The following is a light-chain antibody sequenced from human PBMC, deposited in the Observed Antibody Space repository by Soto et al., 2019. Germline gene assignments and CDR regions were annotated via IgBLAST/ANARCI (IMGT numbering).Light chain of an antibody. CDR2: GNS. CDR3: QSYDSSLSGSNV. J-gene: IGLJ1*01. CDR1: SSNIGAGYD. V-gene: IGLV1-40*01. Sequence: QSVLTQPPSVSGAPGQRVTISCTGSSSNIGAGYDVHWYQQLPGTAPKLLIHGNSNRPSGVPDRFSGSKSGTSASLAITGLQAEDEADYYCQSYDSSLSGSNVFGTGTKLTVL.